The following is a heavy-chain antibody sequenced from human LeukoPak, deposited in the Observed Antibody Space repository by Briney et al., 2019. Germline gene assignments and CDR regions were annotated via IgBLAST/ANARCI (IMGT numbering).Heavy chain of an antibody. CDR3: ARSGAGQAFDI. Sequence: LPGGPLSLPGAASGFPARRNSLTGSPRPPGRGRGWVLVIYSGGSTYYADSVKGRFTISRDNSKNTLYLQMNSLRAEDTAVYYCARSGAGQAFDIWGQGTMVTVSS. D-gene: IGHD1-14*01. V-gene: IGHV3-66*01. CDR1: GFPARRNS. CDR2: IYSGGST. J-gene: IGHJ3*02.